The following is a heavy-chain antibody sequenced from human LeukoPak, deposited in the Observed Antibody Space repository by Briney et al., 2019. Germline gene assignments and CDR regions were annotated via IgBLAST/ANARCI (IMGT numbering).Heavy chain of an antibody. CDR3: ARASMATINYYYFYMDA. J-gene: IGHJ6*03. V-gene: IGHV3-74*01. Sequence: PGGSLRLSCAVSGFTFTNYWMHWVRQVPGKGLGWVSRIDVDGSSTDYADSVKGRSTISRDNAKNTLYLQMNSLQTDDTAIYYCARASMATINYYYFYMDAWGKGTTVTVSS. CDR1: GFTFTNYW. D-gene: IGHD5-24*01. CDR2: IDVDGSST.